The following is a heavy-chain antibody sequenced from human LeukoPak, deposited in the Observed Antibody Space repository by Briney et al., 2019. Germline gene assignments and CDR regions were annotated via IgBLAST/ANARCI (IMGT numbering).Heavy chain of an antibody. Sequence: ASVKVSCKASGGTFSSYAISWVRQAPGQGLEWMGWISAYNGNTNYAQNLQGRVTMTTDTSTSTAYMELRSLRSDDTAVYYCARDLQWLVRLDYWGQGTLVTVSS. V-gene: IGHV1-18*01. CDR1: GGTFSSYA. CDR2: ISAYNGNT. D-gene: IGHD6-19*01. J-gene: IGHJ4*02. CDR3: ARDLQWLVRLDY.